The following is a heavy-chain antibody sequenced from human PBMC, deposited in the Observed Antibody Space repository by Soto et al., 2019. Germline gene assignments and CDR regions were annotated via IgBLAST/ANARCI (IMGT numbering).Heavy chain of an antibody. D-gene: IGHD1-26*01. Sequence: GESLKIFCKGSGYSFTSYWIGWVRQMPGKGLEWMGIIYPGDSDTRYSPSFQGQVTISADKSISTAYLQWSSLKASDTAMYYCARIISGGSYYDAFDIWGQGTMVTVSS. CDR1: GYSFTSYW. CDR3: ARIISGGSYYDAFDI. J-gene: IGHJ3*02. CDR2: IYPGDSDT. V-gene: IGHV5-51*01.